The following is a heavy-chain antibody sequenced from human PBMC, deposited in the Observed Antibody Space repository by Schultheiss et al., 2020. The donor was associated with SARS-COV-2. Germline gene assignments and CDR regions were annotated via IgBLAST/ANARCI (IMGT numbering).Heavy chain of an antibody. D-gene: IGHD4-11*01. CDR1: GGSISSYY. CDR2: IYYSGST. J-gene: IGHJ5*02. CDR3: ARESDVQSDP. Sequence: SETLSLTCTVSGGSISSYYWSWIRQPPGKGLEWIGYIYYSGSTYYNPSLKSRVIITVDTSKNQFSLKLSSVTAADTAVYYCARESDVQSDPWGQGTLVTVSS. V-gene: IGHV4-59*12.